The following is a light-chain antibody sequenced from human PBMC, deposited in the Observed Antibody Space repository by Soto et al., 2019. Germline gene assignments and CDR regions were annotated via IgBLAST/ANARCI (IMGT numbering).Light chain of an antibody. V-gene: IGLV2-14*01. CDR3: SSYAGSSTWV. J-gene: IGLJ3*02. CDR2: EVG. Sequence: QSVLTQPASVSGSPGQSITISCTGTSSDVGGYNYVSWYQQHPGKAPKLMIYEVGNRPSGVSNRFSGSKSGNTASLTISGLQAEDEADYYCSSYAGSSTWVFGGGTKLTVL. CDR1: SSDVGGYNY.